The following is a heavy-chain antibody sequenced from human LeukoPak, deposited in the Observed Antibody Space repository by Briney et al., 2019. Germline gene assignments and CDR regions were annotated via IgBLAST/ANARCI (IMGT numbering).Heavy chain of an antibody. CDR3: ARDGFVGAADY. D-gene: IGHD6-13*01. Sequence: RGSLRLSCAASEFTFSGYGMNWVRQAPGKGPEWVANINQDGSETHYVDSVKGRFTISRDNAKNSLFLQMNSLRVEDTAVFYCARDGFVGAADYWGQGTLVTVSS. CDR1: EFTFSGYG. V-gene: IGHV3-7*01. J-gene: IGHJ4*02. CDR2: INQDGSET.